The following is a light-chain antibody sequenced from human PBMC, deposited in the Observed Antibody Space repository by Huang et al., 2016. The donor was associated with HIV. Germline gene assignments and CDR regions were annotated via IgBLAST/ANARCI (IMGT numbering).Light chain of an antibody. J-gene: IGKJ4*01. Sequence: DIQMTQSPSSLSASVGDRVTISCQASQGITNYLNWFQQKPGKAPKLLIYDASELETGVPSRVSGSGFGTDFTFTISSLQPEDIATYYCQQYDTVPPTFGGGTKVEI. CDR2: DAS. CDR3: QQYDTVPPT. V-gene: IGKV1-33*01. CDR1: QGITNY.